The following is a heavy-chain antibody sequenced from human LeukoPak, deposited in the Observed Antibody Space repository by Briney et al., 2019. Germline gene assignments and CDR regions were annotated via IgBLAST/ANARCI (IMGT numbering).Heavy chain of an antibody. CDR3: ARGGVGAKAFYFDH. D-gene: IGHD1-26*01. Sequence: SETLSLTCAVSGESFSGNFWTWIRQSPGKGLEWIGEIDNNGITNYNPSLKSRVTMSVDTTRKRFSLRLTSESAADTGVYYCARGGVGAKAFYFDHWGQGSLVTVSS. CDR2: IDNNGIT. CDR1: GESFSGNF. J-gene: IGHJ4*02. V-gene: IGHV4-34*01.